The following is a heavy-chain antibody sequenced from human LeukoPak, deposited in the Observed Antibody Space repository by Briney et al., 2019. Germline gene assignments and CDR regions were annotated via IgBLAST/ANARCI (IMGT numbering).Heavy chain of an antibody. CDR2: IRYDGSNK. CDR1: GFTFSSYG. J-gene: IGHJ5*02. D-gene: IGHD2-2*01. Sequence: GGSLRLSCAASGFTFSSYGMHWVRQAPGKGLEWVAFIRYDGSNKYYADSVKGRFTISRDNSKNTLYLQMNSLRAEDTAVYYCAKGGGSTSCGNWFDPWGQGTLVTVSS. CDR3: AKGGGSTSCGNWFDP. V-gene: IGHV3-30*02.